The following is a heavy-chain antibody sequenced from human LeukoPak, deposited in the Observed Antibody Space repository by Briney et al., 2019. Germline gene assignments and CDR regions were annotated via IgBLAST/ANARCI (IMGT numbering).Heavy chain of an antibody. D-gene: IGHD2-2*01. Sequence: GGSLRLSCAASGFSFSTYSMNWARQAPGKGLEWVSSISSSSAHIFYADSVKGRFSISRDNAKNSLYLQMNSLRVEDTAVYYCTSRYCTTTNCYSFDIWGQGTMVTVSS. J-gene: IGHJ3*02. CDR3: TSRYCTTTNCYSFDI. V-gene: IGHV3-21*01. CDR2: ISSSSAHI. CDR1: GFSFSTYS.